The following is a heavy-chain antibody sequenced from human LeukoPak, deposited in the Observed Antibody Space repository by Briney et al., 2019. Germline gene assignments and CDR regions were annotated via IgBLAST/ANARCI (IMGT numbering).Heavy chain of an antibody. D-gene: IGHD3-9*01. Sequence: ASVKVSCKASGYTFTSYDINWVRQATGQGLEWMGWMNPNRGNTGYAQKFQGRVTMTRNTSISTAYMELSSLRSEDTAVYYCARVVLIRYFDWLELMDNWFDPWGQGTLVTVSS. CDR2: MNPNRGNT. CDR3: ARVVLIRYFDWLELMDNWFDP. CDR1: GYTFTSYD. J-gene: IGHJ5*02. V-gene: IGHV1-8*01.